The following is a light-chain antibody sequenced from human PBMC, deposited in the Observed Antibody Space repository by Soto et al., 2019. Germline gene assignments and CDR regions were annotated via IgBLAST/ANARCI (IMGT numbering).Light chain of an antibody. J-gene: IGKJ2*01. CDR1: QSIGSW. V-gene: IGKV1-5*03. CDR3: QHYNSYST. Sequence: DIQMTQSPSTLSASVGDRVTITCRASQSIGSWLAWYQQKPGKAPKLLIYKASSLESGVPSRFSGSGSGTEFTLNISSLQPDDFATYYCQHYNSYSTFGQGTKLEIK. CDR2: KAS.